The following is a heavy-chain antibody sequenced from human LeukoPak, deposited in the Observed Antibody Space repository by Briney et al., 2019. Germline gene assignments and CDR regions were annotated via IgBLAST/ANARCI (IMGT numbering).Heavy chain of an antibody. CDR2: INWNGGST. J-gene: IGHJ3*02. CDR3: ARGASMVRGAFIGFDI. D-gene: IGHD3-10*01. Sequence: GGSLRLSCAASGFTFDDYGMSWVRQAPGKGLEWVSGINWNGGSTGYADSVKGRFTISRDNAKNSLYLQMNSLRAEDTALYYCARGASMVRGAFIGFDIWGQGTMVTVSS. CDR1: GFTFDDYG. V-gene: IGHV3-20*04.